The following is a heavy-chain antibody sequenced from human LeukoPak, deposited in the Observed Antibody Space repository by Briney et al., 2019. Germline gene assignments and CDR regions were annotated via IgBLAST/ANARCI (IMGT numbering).Heavy chain of an antibody. CDR1: GGTFSSYA. CDR3: ARGQEYPGLTEDY. D-gene: IGHD2/OR15-2a*01. V-gene: IGHV1-69*13. Sequence: SVTVSCKASGGTFSSYAISWVRQAPGQGLEWMGGIIPIFGTANYAQKFQGRVTITADESTSTAYMELSSLRSEDTAVYYCARGQEYPGLTEDYWGQGTLVTVSS. J-gene: IGHJ4*02. CDR2: IIPIFGTA.